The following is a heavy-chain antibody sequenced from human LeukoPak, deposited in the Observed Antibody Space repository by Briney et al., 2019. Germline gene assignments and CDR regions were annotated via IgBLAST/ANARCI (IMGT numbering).Heavy chain of an antibody. V-gene: IGHV1-69*01. D-gene: IGHD6-13*01. CDR2: IIPIFGTA. CDR3: ARVSSSWYNDQNWFDP. Sequence: SVKVSCKASGGTFSSYAISWVRQAPGQGLEWMGGIIPIFGTANYAQKFQGRVTITADESTSTAYMELSSLRSEDTAVYYCARVSSSWYNDQNWFDPWGQGTLVTVSS. J-gene: IGHJ5*02. CDR1: GGTFSSYA.